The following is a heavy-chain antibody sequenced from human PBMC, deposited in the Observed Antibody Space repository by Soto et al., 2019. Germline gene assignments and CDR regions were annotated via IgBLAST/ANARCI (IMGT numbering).Heavy chain of an antibody. CDR3: ARLSSRSSSPGGWFDP. CDR2: IIPIFGTA. V-gene: IGHV1-69*13. D-gene: IGHD6-13*01. J-gene: IGHJ5*02. Sequence: SVKVSCKASGGTFSSYAISWVRQAPGQGLEWMGGIIPIFGTANYAQKFQGGVTITADESTSTAYMELSSLRSEDTAVYYCARLSSRSSSPGGWFDPWGQGTLVTVSS. CDR1: GGTFSSYA.